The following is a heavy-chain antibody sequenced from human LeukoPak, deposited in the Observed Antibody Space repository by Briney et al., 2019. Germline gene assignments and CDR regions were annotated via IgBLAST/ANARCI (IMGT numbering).Heavy chain of an antibody. CDR2: IYYSGST. J-gene: IGHJ5*02. D-gene: IGHD6-19*01. CDR1: GGSISSSSYY. V-gene: IGHV4-39*07. CDR3: ARQKSRAVAAFWFDP. Sequence: PSETLSLTCTVSGGSISSSSYYWGWIRQPPGKGLEWIVSIYYSGSTYYNPSLKSRVTISVDTSKNQFSLKLSSVTAADTAVYYCARQKSRAVAAFWFDPWGQGTLVTVSS.